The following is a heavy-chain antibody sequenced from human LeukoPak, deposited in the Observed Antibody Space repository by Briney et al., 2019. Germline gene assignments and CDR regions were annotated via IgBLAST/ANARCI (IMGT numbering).Heavy chain of an antibody. J-gene: IGHJ5*02. V-gene: IGHV1-8*01. D-gene: IGHD5-18*01. CDR3: ARGQKSGWIQLWLRGNWFDP. Sequence: APVKVSRKASGYTLTRYDIKRGRRGTGQRRGWMGWINPNRGNTGYAQKFQGRVTMTRNTSISTAYMELSSLRSEDTAVYYCARGQKSGWIQLWLRGNWFDPWGQGTLVTVSS. CDR2: INPNRGNT. CDR1: GYTLTRYD.